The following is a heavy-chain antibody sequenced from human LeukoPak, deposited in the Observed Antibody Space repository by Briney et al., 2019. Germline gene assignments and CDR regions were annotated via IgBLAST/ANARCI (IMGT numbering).Heavy chain of an antibody. Sequence: GGSLRLSCAASGFTFSSYGMHWVRQAPGKGLEWVAVIWYDGSNKYYADSVKGRFTTSRDNSKNTLYLQMNSLRAEDTAVYYCARDKYDYGDYGAFDIWGQGTMVTVSS. CDR3: ARDKYDYGDYGAFDI. V-gene: IGHV3-33*01. D-gene: IGHD4-17*01. CDR2: IWYDGSNK. CDR1: GFTFSSYG. J-gene: IGHJ3*02.